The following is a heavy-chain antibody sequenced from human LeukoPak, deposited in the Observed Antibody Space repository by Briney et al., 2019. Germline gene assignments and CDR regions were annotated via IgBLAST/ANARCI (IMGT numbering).Heavy chain of an antibody. Sequence: GGSLRLSCAASGFTFSSYAMHWVRQAPGKGLEWVAVISYDRSNKYYADSVKGRFTISRDNSKNTLYLQMNRLRAEDTAVYYCARVSGSYSLYYYMDVWGKGTTVTVS. V-gene: IGHV3-30*04. D-gene: IGHD1-26*01. J-gene: IGHJ6*03. CDR1: GFTFSSYA. CDR3: ARVSGSYSLYYYMDV. CDR2: ISYDRSNK.